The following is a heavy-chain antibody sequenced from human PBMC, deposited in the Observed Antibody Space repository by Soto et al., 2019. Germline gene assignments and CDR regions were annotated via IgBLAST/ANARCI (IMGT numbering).Heavy chain of an antibody. J-gene: IGHJ3*01. CDR3: ASRLIVNLNQGHAFDS. CDR1: GGSVSGGSYF. D-gene: IGHD1-20*01. CDR2: MYYNGDT. Sequence: QLQLQESGPGLVKPAETLSLKCAVSGGSVSGGSYFWGWIRQPPGKGLEWIGNMYYNGDTYYSPSLKSRVTMSVDTAQNQFSLRLTAVTAADTAVYYCASRLIVNLNQGHAFDSWGQGTLVTVSS. V-gene: IGHV4-39*01.